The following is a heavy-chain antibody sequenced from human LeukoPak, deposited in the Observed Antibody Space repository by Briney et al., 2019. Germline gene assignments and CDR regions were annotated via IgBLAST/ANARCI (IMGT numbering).Heavy chain of an antibody. Sequence: GGSLRLCCAASGFTFSSYWMHWVRQAPGKGLEWVAVISYDGSNKYYADSVKGRFTISRDNSKNTLYLQMNSLRAEDTAVYYCARDHNAFDIWGQGTMVTVSS. CDR3: ARDHNAFDI. J-gene: IGHJ3*02. CDR2: ISYDGSNK. V-gene: IGHV3-30-3*01. CDR1: GFTFSSYW.